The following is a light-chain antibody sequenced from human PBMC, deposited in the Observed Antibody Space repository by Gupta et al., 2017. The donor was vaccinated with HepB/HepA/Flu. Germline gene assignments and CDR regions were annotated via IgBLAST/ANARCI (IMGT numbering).Light chain of an antibody. CDR1: SSDVGSYNL. J-gene: IGLJ1*01. Sequence: QSALTQPASVSGSPGPSITISCTGTSSDVGSYNLVSWYQQHPGKAPKLMIYEVSKRPSGVSNRFSGSKSGNTASLTISGLKDEDEADYYCCSYAGSSTYVFGTGTKVTVL. V-gene: IGLV2-23*02. CDR3: CSYAGSSTYV. CDR2: EVS.